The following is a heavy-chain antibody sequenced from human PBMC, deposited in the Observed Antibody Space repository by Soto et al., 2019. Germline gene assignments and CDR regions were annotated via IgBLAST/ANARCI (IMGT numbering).Heavy chain of an antibody. CDR1: GFTFSDYF. Sequence: VHLVDSGGGWVKPGGSLRLSCEASGFTFSDYFMTWIRQAPGKGLEWVSYIGSRGSPIYYVDSVKGRFTISRDNAKDSLYLHMNSLRAEDTAFYYCARLSSSSRFDYWGQGTRVNASS. D-gene: IGHD6-6*01. CDR2: IGSRGSPI. V-gene: IGHV3-11*04. CDR3: ARLSSSSRFDY. J-gene: IGHJ4*02.